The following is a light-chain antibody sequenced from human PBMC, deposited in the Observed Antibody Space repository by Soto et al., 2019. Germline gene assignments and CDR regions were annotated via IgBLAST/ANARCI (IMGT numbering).Light chain of an antibody. J-gene: IGKJ4*01. Sequence: ELVMTQSPATLSVSPGERVTLSCRASQSVTSNLAWYQHKPGQAPRLLINGASTRAAGIPARFIGSGSGTEFTLTISSLQSEDFAVYYCQQYDNWPRTFGGGTKVEIK. V-gene: IGKV3-15*01. CDR2: GAS. CDR1: QSVTSN. CDR3: QQYDNWPRT.